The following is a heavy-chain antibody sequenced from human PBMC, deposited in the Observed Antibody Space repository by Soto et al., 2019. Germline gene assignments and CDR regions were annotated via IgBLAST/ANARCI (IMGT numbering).Heavy chain of an antibody. CDR3: ANSPTDTLDY. Sequence: GGSLRLSCAASGFTVSSYAMSWVRQAPGKGLGGVSAISGSGGSTYYADSVKGRFTISRDNSKNTLYLQMNSLRAEDTAVYYCANSPTDTLDYWGQGTLVPVSS. V-gene: IGHV3-23*01. D-gene: IGHD2-15*01. CDR1: GFTVSSYA. J-gene: IGHJ4*02. CDR2: ISGSGGST.